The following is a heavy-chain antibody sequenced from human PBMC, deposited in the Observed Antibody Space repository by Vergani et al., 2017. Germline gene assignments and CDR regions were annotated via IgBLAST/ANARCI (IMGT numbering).Heavy chain of an antibody. Sequence: QVQLQESGPGLVKTSETLSLTCSASGAPISYWCWSWLRQPAGKGLEWIGRLCPSGSTNYKPSLKSPVTMSIDTSKNQFSLKLTSVTAADTAVYYCATGAGPFDIGGQGTLVTVSS. J-gene: IGHJ4*02. CDR3: ATGAGPFDI. D-gene: IGHD7-27*01. CDR1: GAPISYWC. CDR2: LCPSGST. V-gene: IGHV4-4*07.